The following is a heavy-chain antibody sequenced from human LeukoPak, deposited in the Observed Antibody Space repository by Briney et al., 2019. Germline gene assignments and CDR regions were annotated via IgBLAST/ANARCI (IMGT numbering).Heavy chain of an antibody. D-gene: IGHD1-26*01. J-gene: IGHJ6*03. CDR1: GGSISSSSYY. V-gene: IGHV4-39*07. Sequence: SETLSLTCTVSGGSISSSSYYWGWIRQPPGKGLEWIGSIYYSGSTYYNPSLKSRVTISVDTSKNQFSLKLSSVTAADTAVYYCARLLTLGRPQDYYYMDVWGKGTTVTVSS. CDR3: ARLLTLGRPQDYYYMDV. CDR2: IYYSGST.